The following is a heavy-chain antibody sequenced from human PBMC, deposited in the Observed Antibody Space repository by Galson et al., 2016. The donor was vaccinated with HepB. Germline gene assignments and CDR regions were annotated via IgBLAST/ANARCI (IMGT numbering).Heavy chain of an antibody. V-gene: IGHV1-24*01. Sequence: SVKVSCKVSGNTLSELSIFWVRQAPGKGLEWMGTFDPEDGDRIHAQKFQGRVTVTEDRSTDTAFMELSSLTSDDTAVYYCATGVLVSQGFDYWGQGTQVTVSS. J-gene: IGHJ4*02. D-gene: IGHD3-3*02. CDR3: ATGVLVSQGFDY. CDR2: FDPEDGDR. CDR1: GNTLSELS.